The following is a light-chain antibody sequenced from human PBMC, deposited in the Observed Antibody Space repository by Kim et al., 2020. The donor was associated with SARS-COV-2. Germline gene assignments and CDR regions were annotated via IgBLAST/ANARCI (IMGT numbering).Light chain of an antibody. V-gene: IGLV1-40*01. Sequence: RGNLSWTGSSSNIGAGYEVHWYQQLPGTAPKHLNNANSNRPSGVPDRFSGSKSGTSASLAITGLQAEDEADYYCQSYDSSLSGWVFGGGTQLTVL. CDR3: QSYDSSLSGWV. CDR2: ANS. J-gene: IGLJ3*02. CDR1: SSNIGAGYE.